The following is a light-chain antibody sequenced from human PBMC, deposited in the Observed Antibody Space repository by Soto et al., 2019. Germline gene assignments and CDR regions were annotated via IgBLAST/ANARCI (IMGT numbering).Light chain of an antibody. CDR3: QHYDHLPIT. CDR2: DAS. Sequence: AIQLTQSPSSLSASVGDRVTITCRASQGISSGLAWYQQKPGKAPKLLIYDASSLESGVPSRFSGSGSGTDFTLTISSLQPEDFATYYCQHYDHLPITFGQGTRLEIK. J-gene: IGKJ5*01. CDR1: QGISSG. V-gene: IGKV1D-13*01.